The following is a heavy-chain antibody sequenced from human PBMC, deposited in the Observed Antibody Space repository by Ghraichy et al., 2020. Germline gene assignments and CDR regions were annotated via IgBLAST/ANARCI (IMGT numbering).Heavy chain of an antibody. D-gene: IGHD3-16*02. CDR3: ARDRDDIWGNYRYSFNC. Sequence: GGSLRLSCAASGFSFSTYSMNWVRQVPGKGLEWLSYISGSSGSIYYADSVRGRFTVSRDNAKNSLFLQMNSLRDEDTAVYYCARDRDDIWGNYRYSFNCWGQGPLVTVSS. V-gene: IGHV3-48*02. CDR1: GFSFSTYS. J-gene: IGHJ4*02. CDR2: ISGSSGSI.